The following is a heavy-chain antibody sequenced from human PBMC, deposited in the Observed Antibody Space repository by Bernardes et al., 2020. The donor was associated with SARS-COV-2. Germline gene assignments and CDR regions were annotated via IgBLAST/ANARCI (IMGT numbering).Heavy chain of an antibody. CDR2: MNMEGSTK. Sequence: GGSLRLSCAASGFAFSSHWMHWVRQDAGKGLVWLSRMNMEGSTKDYAASVKGRFTISRDNAKNTLYLQMNNLRLDDRAVYYCVRGSPPGISGGPWTSEYWGKGTLVTVSS. CDR3: VRGSPPGISGGPWTSEY. D-gene: IGHD3-3*02. J-gene: IGHJ4*02. V-gene: IGHV3-74*01. CDR1: GFAFSSHW.